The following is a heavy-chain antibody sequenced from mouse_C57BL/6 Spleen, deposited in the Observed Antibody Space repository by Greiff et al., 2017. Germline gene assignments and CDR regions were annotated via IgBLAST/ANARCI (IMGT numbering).Heavy chain of an antibody. J-gene: IGHJ1*03. CDR1: GFTFSSYA. D-gene: IGHD2-5*01. Sequence: EVKLVESGGGLVKPGGSLKLSCAASGFTFSSYAMSWVRQTPEKRLEWVATISDGGSYTYYPDNVKGRFTISRDNAKNNLYLQMSHLKSEDTAMYYCARDQDSNYGYFDVWGTGTTVTVSS. CDR2: ISDGGSYT. V-gene: IGHV5-4*01. CDR3: ARDQDSNYGYFDV.